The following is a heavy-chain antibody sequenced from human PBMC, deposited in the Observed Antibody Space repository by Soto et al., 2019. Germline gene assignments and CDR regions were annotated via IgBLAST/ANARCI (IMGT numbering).Heavy chain of an antibody. CDR2: IYYSGST. J-gene: IGHJ4*02. CDR1: GGSISSYY. D-gene: IGHD4-17*01. Sequence: PSATLSLTCTVRGGSISSYYWSWIRQPPGKGLEWIGYIYYSGSTNYNPSLKSRVTISVDTSKNQFSLKLSSVTAADTAVYYCARESTVTSYFDYWGQGTLVTVSS. V-gene: IGHV4-59*01. CDR3: ARESTVTSYFDY.